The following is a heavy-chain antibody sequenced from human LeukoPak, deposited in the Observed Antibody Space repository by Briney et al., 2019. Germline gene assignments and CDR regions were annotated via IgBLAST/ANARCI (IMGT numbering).Heavy chain of an antibody. D-gene: IGHD3-22*01. CDR3: VKYYYDSSGYSVSYYYHYMDV. CDR2: IYHSGST. Sequence: SETLSLTCTVSGYSISSGYYWGWIRQPPGKGLEWIGRIYHSGSTYYNPSLKSRVTISVDTPKNQFSLKLTSVTAADTAVYYCVKYYYDSSGYSVSYYYHYMDVWGKGTTVTVSS. CDR1: GYSISSGYY. V-gene: IGHV4-38-2*02. J-gene: IGHJ6*03.